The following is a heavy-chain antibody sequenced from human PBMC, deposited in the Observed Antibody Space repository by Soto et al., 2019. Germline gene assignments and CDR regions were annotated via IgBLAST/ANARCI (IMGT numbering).Heavy chain of an antibody. CDR2: IYATGTT. CDR1: RASISGFY. D-gene: IGHD1-1*01. V-gene: IGHV4-4*07. Sequence: LXLTCTVSRASISGFYWSWIRKSAGKGLEWIGRIYATGTTDYNPSLKSRVMMSVDTSKKQFSLKLRSVTAADTAVYYCVRGGTKTLRDWFDPWGQGISVTVSS. CDR3: VRGGTKTLRDWFDP. J-gene: IGHJ5*02.